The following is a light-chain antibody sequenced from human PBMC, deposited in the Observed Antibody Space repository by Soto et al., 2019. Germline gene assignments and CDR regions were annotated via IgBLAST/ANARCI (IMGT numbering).Light chain of an antibody. CDR1: QSVSSNY. Sequence: LTQSPGTLSLSPGERATLSCRASQSVSSNYLAWYQQKPGQAPRLLIYGASSRATGIPDRFSGSGSGTDFTLTISRLEPEDFAVHYCQQYGSSGTFGQGTKVDIK. V-gene: IGKV3-20*01. CDR2: GAS. J-gene: IGKJ1*01. CDR3: QQYGSSGT.